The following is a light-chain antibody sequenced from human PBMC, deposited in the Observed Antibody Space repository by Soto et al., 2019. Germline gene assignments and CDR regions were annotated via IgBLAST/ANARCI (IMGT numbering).Light chain of an antibody. V-gene: IGLV1-40*01. Sequence: QSVLTQPPSVSGAPGQRVTISCTGSSSNIGAGYDVHWYQQLPGTAPKLLIYGNSNRPSGVPDRFSGSESGTSASLAITGLQAEDEADYDCQSYDSSLSGNVVFGGGTKLTVL. CDR3: QSYDSSLSGNVV. CDR2: GNS. J-gene: IGLJ2*01. CDR1: SSNIGAGYD.